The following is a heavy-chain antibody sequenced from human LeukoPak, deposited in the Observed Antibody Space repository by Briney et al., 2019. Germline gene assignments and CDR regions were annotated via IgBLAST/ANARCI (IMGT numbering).Heavy chain of an antibody. D-gene: IGHD6-13*01. CDR1: GGSISSYY. J-gene: IGHJ5*02. V-gene: IGHV4-59*01. CDR3: ARCFSVSWVWFDP. Sequence: PSETLSLTCTVSGGSISSYYWSWIRQPPGKGLEWIGYIYYSESTNYNPSLKSRVTISVDTSKNQFSLKLSSVTAADSAVYYCARCFSVSWVWFDPWGQGTLVTVSS. CDR2: IYYSEST.